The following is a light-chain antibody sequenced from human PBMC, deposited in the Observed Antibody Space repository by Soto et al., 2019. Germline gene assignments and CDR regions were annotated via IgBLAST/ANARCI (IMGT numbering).Light chain of an antibody. CDR3: QQYHRSSIT. Sequence: IQMTQSPSTLSASVGDRVTFTCRASQSISTWLAWYQQKPGKAPKLLIYKASTLEVGVPSRFSGSGSGTEFTLTISTLQPADFATYYCQQYHRSSITFGQGTRLEIK. J-gene: IGKJ5*01. CDR2: KAS. CDR1: QSISTW. V-gene: IGKV1-5*03.